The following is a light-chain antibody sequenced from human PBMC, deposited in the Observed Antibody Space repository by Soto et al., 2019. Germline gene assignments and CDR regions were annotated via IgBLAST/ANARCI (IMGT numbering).Light chain of an antibody. CDR2: AAS. V-gene: IGKV1-39*01. Sequence: DLQMTQSPSSLSASVGDRVTITCRARQSIGTYLNWYLQKPGKAPKLLIYAASSLQSGVPSRFSGSGSGTDFTLTISSLQPEDFATYSCQQSYSTPYTFGQGTKLEIK. CDR1: QSIGTY. CDR3: QQSYSTPYT. J-gene: IGKJ2*01.